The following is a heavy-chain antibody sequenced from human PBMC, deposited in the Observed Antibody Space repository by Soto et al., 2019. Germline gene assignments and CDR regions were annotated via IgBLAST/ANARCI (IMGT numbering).Heavy chain of an antibody. V-gene: IGHV3-23*01. D-gene: IGHD3-3*01. Sequence: EVQLLESGGGLVQPGGSLRLSCAASEFTFSSYSMIWVCQAPGKGLEWVSGVNGGGDITYYAESVKGRFTISRDNSKNTLYLQMHSLRAEDTALFYWASFHFGVTMEVWGPGPTVTVSS. CDR2: VNGGGDIT. CDR1: EFTFSSYS. J-gene: IGHJ6*02. CDR3: ASFHFGVTMEV.